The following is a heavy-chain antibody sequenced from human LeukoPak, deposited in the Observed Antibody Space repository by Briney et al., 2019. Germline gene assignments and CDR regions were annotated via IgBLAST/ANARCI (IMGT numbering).Heavy chain of an antibody. D-gene: IGHD5-24*01. Sequence: GRSLRLSCAASGFTFSSYGMHWVRQAPGKGLEWVAVIWHDGSNQYYADSVKGRFTISRDNSKNTLYLQMDSLRAEDTAIYYCARYDGYVSYIDYWGQGTLVTVSS. V-gene: IGHV3-33*01. CDR3: ARYDGYVSYIDY. J-gene: IGHJ4*02. CDR2: IWHDGSNQ. CDR1: GFTFSSYG.